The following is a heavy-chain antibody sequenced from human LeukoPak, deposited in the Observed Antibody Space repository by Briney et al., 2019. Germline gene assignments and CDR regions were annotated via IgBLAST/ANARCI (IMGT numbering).Heavy chain of an antibody. Sequence: GGSLRLSCIASGFTVSTNYMTWVRQAPGKGLEWVSVIYRGGSTYYSDSVNGRFTISRDSSENTLYLQMNSLPTEDTAVYYCASLAYWGQGTLVTVSS. V-gene: IGHV3-66*02. CDR2: IYRGGST. J-gene: IGHJ4*02. CDR1: GFTVSTNY. CDR3: ASLAY.